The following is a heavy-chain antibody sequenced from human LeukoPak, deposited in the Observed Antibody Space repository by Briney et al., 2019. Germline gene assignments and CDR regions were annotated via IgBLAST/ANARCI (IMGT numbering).Heavy chain of an antibody. Sequence: SQTLSLTCTVSGGSISSGGYYWSWIRQPPGKGLEWIGYIYHSGSTYYNPSLKSRVTISVDTSRNRFSLKLTSVTAADTAMYYCGRRRRIAGVGTDALDIWGQGTMVTVSS. J-gene: IGHJ3*02. CDR1: GGSISSGGYY. CDR2: IYHSGST. D-gene: IGHD6-13*01. CDR3: GRRRRIAGVGTDALDI. V-gene: IGHV4-30-2*01.